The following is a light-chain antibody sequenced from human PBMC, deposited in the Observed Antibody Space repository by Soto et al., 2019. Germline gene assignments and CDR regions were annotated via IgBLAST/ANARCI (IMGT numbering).Light chain of an antibody. CDR2: GAS. Sequence: EIVMTQSPATLSVSPGERATLSCRASQSVSSNLAWYQQKPGQAPRLLIYGASIRATGIPARFSGSGSGTEFTLTISSLQSEDSAVYYCQQYNNWPTWTFGQGTKVEIK. CDR1: QSVSSN. CDR3: QQYNNWPTWT. V-gene: IGKV3D-15*01. J-gene: IGKJ1*01.